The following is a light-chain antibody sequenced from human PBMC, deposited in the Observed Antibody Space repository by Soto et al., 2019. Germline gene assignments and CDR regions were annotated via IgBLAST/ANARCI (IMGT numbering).Light chain of an antibody. CDR3: QQANRFPLT. V-gene: IGKV1-12*01. J-gene: IGKJ4*01. Sequence: DLQMTQSPSSVSASVGDRVTITCRASQSISSWLAWYQQKPGKAPKRLIYAASRLQSGGPSRFSGSGSGTDFTLPIGSLETEDFATYYCQQANRFPLTFGGGTKVEIK. CDR2: AAS. CDR1: QSISSW.